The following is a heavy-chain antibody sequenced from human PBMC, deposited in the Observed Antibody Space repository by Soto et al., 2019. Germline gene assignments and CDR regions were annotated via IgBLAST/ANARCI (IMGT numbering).Heavy chain of an antibody. Sequence: ASVKVSCKASGYTFIDYYIQWVRQSPGYGLQWVGWINLDNGGTIIAQRFQGRVTRTSDTSINTGYMALSSLRSDDTSVYYCAIRTGQLAIISEVDGDWF. CDR3: AIRTGQLAIISEVDGDWF. J-gene: IGHJ5*01. D-gene: IGHD2-2*01. CDR1: GYTFIDYY. CDR2: INLDNGGT. V-gene: IGHV1-2*02.